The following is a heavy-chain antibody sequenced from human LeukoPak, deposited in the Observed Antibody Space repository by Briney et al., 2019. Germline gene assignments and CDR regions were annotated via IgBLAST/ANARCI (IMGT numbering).Heavy chain of an antibody. CDR2: ISAYNGNT. V-gene: IGHV1-18*01. D-gene: IGHD6-19*01. CDR3: ARVSEYSSGWYEDY. J-gene: IGHJ4*02. Sequence: ASVKVSCKASGYTFTSYGISWVRQAPGQGLEWMGWISAYNGNTNYAQKLQGRVTMTTDTSTTTAYMELRGLRSDDTAVYYCARVSEYSSGWYEDYWGQGTLVTVSS. CDR1: GYTFTSYG.